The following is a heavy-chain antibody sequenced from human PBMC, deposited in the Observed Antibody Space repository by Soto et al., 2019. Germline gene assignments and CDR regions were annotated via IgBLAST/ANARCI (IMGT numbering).Heavy chain of an antibody. CDR1: GGSISSGGYY. J-gene: IGHJ6*03. CDR3: AASYCTNGVCYPRNYYYYMDV. CDR2: IYYSGST. D-gene: IGHD2-8*01. V-gene: IGHV4-31*03. Sequence: QVQLQESGPGLVKPSQTLSLTCTVSGGSISSGGYYWSWIRQHPGKGLEWIGYIYYSGSTYYNPSLKSRVTISVDTSKNQFSLKLSSVTAADTAVYYCAASYCTNGVCYPRNYYYYMDVWDKGTTVTVSS.